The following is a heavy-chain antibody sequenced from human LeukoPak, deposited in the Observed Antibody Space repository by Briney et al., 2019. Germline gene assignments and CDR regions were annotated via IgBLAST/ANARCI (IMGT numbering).Heavy chain of an antibody. Sequence: GASVKVSCKASGYTFTSYGISWVRQAPGQGLEWMGWISAYNGNTNYAQKLQGRVTMTTDTSTSTAYMELRSLRSDDTAVYYCARDRCTNGVCYNRWFDPWGQGTLVTVSS. J-gene: IGHJ5*02. D-gene: IGHD2-8*01. CDR3: ARDRCTNGVCYNRWFDP. CDR2: ISAYNGNT. V-gene: IGHV1-18*01. CDR1: GYTFTSYG.